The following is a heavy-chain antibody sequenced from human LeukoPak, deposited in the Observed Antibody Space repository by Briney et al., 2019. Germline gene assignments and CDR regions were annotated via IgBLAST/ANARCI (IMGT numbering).Heavy chain of an antibody. CDR1: GGSLSSGGYY. D-gene: IGHD3-22*01. V-gene: IGHV4-31*03. J-gene: IGHJ5*02. CDR2: IYYSGST. CDR3: ARDVKDYYDSSGYNIDGTEAWFDT. Sequence: SQTLSLTCTVSGGSLSSGGYYWSWIRQHPGKGLEWIGYIYYSGSTYYNPSLKSRVTISVDTSKNQFSLKLSSVTAADTAVYYCARDVKDYYDSSGYNIDGTEAWFDTWGQGTLVTVSS.